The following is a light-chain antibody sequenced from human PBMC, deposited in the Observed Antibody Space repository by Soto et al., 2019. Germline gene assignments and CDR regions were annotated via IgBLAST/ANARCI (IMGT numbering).Light chain of an antibody. Sequence: QSALTQPASVSGSPGQSITISCTGTSNDVGGYNYVSWYQQHPGKAPKLMISEVTNRPSGVSNRFSGSKSGNTASLTISGLQAEDEADYYCSSYTTSSVWMFGGGTKLTGL. CDR1: SNDVGGYNY. V-gene: IGLV2-14*01. J-gene: IGLJ3*02. CDR3: SSYTTSSVWM. CDR2: EVT.